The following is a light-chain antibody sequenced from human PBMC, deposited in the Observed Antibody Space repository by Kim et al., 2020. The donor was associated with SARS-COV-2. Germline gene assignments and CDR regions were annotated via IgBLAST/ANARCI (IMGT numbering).Light chain of an antibody. J-gene: IGKJ4*01. CDR2: DAS. Sequence: LSPGESATLSCRASQSVSSYLAWYQQKPGQAPRLLIYDASNRATGIPARFSGSGSGTDFTLTISNLEPEDFAIYYCHQRSNWPLTFGGGTKVDIK. CDR3: HQRSNWPLT. V-gene: IGKV3-11*01. CDR1: QSVSSY.